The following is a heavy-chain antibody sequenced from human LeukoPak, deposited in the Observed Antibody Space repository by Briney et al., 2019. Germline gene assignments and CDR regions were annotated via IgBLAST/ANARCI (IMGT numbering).Heavy chain of an antibody. CDR2: ISSSSSYI. Sequence: PGGSLRLSCSVSGFTFSTYAMHWVRQAPGKGLEWVSSISSSSSYIYYADSVKGRFTISRDNAKNSLYLQMNSLRAEDTAVYYCARDRSPDVWGQGTTVTVSS. CDR3: ARDRSPDV. J-gene: IGHJ6*02. V-gene: IGHV3-21*01. CDR1: GFTFSTYA. D-gene: IGHD1-26*01.